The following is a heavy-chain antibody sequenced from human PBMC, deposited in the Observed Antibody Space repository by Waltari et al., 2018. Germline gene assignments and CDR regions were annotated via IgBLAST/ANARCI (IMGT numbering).Heavy chain of an antibody. CDR1: GYSISSGYY. CDR2: IYHSGNT. CDR3: ARATLTQAYSGSYPDAFDI. Sequence: QVHLQESGPGLVKPSETLSLTCAVSGYSISSGYYWGWIRQPPGKGLEWIGSIYHSGNTHYNPSLKSRVTRSVDTSKNQVSLKLSSVTAADTAVYYCARATLTQAYSGSYPDAFDIWGQRTMVTVSS. D-gene: IGHD1-26*01. J-gene: IGHJ3*02. V-gene: IGHV4-38-2*01.